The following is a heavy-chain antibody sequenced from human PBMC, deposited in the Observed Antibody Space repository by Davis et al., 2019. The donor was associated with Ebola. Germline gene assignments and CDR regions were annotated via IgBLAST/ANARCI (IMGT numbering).Heavy chain of an antibody. D-gene: IGHD1-26*01. V-gene: IGHV3-48*01. J-gene: IGHJ4*02. CDR1: GFTFSSYS. CDR3: AKGATIIVGATGHY. Sequence: GESLKISCAASGFTFSSYSMNWVRQAPGKGLEWVSYISSSSSTIYYADSVKGRFTISRDNSKNTLYLQMNSLRAEDTAVYYCAKGATIIVGATGHYWGQGTLVTVSS. CDR2: ISSSSSTI.